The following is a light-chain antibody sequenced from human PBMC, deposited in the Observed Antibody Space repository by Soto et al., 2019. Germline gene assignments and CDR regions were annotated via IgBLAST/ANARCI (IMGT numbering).Light chain of an antibody. CDR3: SSYSRSTTPVI. V-gene: IGLV2-18*02. CDR1: SSDIGYYNR. J-gene: IGLJ2*01. CDR2: EVS. Sequence: QSALTQPPSVSGSPGQSVTISCTGTSSDIGYYNRVSWYQQSPDTAPKLMLYEVSNRTSGVPDRFSGSKSGNTAALTISGLQAEDEAVFFCSSYSRSTTPVIFGGGTQLTVL.